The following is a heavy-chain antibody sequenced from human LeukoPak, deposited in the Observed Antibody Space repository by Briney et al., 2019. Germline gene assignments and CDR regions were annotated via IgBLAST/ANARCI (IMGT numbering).Heavy chain of an antibody. D-gene: IGHD3-3*01. Sequence: SETLSLTCAVYGGSFSGYYWSWIRQPPGKGLEWIGEINHSGSTNYNPSLKSRVTISVDTSKNQFSLKLSSVTAADTAVYYCARDRAALTYYDFWSGYYLFDYWAREPWSPSPQ. CDR2: INHSGST. V-gene: IGHV4-34*01. J-gene: IGHJ4*02. CDR3: ARDRAALTYYDFWSGYYLFDY. CDR1: GGSFSGYY.